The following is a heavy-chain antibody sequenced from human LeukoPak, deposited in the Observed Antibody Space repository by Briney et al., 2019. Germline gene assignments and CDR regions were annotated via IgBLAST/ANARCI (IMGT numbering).Heavy chain of an antibody. CDR3: ANVNRDGYNYYFDY. CDR2: ISWSGGAS. D-gene: IGHD1-1*01. CDR1: GFSFRSYA. J-gene: IGHJ4*02. Sequence: PGGSLRLSCAASGFSFRSYALGWVRQAPGKGLEWVSAISWSGGASCYADSVKGHFTISRDNSKNTLYLQVHSLRAEDTAVYYCANVNRDGYNYYFDYWGQGTLVTVSS. V-gene: IGHV3-23*01.